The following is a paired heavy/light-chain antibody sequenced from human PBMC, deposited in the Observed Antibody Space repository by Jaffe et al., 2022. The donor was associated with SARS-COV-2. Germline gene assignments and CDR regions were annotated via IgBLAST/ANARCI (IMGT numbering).Light chain of an antibody. CDR2: DAS. V-gene: IGKV3-11*01. J-gene: IGKJ3*01. Sequence: EIVLTQSPATLSLSPGERATLSCRASQSVSSYLAWYQQKPGQAPRLLIYDASNRATGIPARFSGSGSGTDFTLTISSLEPEDFAVYYCQQRSNGVTFGPGTKVDIK. CDR3: QQRSNGVT. CDR1: QSVSSY.
Heavy chain of an antibody. CDR1: GFTFDDYA. Sequence: EVQLVESGGGLVQPGRSLRLSCAASGFTFDDYAMHWVRQAPGKGLEWVSGISWNSGSIGYADSVKGRFTISRDNAKNSLYLQMNSLRAEDTALYYCAKEKLGTPGGYNWNYFDYWGQGTLVTVSS. CDR3: AKEKLGTPGGYNWNYFDY. CDR2: ISWNSGSI. J-gene: IGHJ4*02. D-gene: IGHD1-1*01. V-gene: IGHV3-9*01.